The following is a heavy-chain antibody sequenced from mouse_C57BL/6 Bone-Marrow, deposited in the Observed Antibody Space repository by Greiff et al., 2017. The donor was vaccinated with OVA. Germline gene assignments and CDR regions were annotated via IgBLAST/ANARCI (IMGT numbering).Heavy chain of an antibody. CDR3: ARDGGDDYDYDEGPYYFDY. V-gene: IGHV5-16*01. Sequence: EVMLVESEGGLVQPGSSMKLSCTASGFTFSDYYMAWVRQVPEKGLEWVANINYDGSSTYYLDSLKSRFIISRDNAKNILYLQMSSLKSEDTATYYCARDGGDDYDYDEGPYYFDYWGQGTTLTVSS. CDR1: GFTFSDYY. J-gene: IGHJ2*01. CDR2: INYDGSST. D-gene: IGHD2-4*01.